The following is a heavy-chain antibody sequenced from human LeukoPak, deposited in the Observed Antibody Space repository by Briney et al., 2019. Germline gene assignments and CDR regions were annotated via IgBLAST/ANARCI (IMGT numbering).Heavy chain of an antibody. CDR3: ARHVRDYYDSSGYYVWGAFDI. CDR1: GYSISSGYY. V-gene: IGHV4-38-2*01. D-gene: IGHD3-22*01. CDR2: IYHSGTT. J-gene: IGHJ3*02. Sequence: PSETLSLTCAVSGYSISSGYYWGWIRQPPGKGLEWIGSIYHSGTTYYTPSLKSRVTISVDTSKNQFSLKLSSVTAADTAVYYCARHVRDYYDSSGYYVWGAFDIWGQGTMVTVSS.